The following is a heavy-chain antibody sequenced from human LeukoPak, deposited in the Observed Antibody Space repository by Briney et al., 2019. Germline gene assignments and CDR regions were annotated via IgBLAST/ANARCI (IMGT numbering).Heavy chain of an antibody. D-gene: IGHD4-23*01. V-gene: IGHV4-59*01. J-gene: IGHJ6*03. Sequence: SETLSLTCIVSGGSISSYYWSWIRQPPGKGLEWIGYIYYSGSTNYNPSLKSRVTISVDTSKNQFSLKLSSVTAADTAVYYCARCPRRWGDSYFYYMDVWGKGTTVTVSS. CDR2: IYYSGST. CDR3: ARCPRRWGDSYFYYMDV. CDR1: GGSISSYY.